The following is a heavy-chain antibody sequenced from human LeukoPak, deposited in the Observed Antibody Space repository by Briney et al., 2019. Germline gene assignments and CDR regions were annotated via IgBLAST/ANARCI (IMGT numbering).Heavy chain of an antibody. CDR1: GFTFSSYS. V-gene: IGHV3-48*01. Sequence: GGSLRLSCEVSGFTFSSYSMNWVRQASGKGPEWVSYIDARSGITYYADSVQGRFTLSRDNARESVFLQMDSLRVDDTAVYYCARTYDFGRGPPGDAFDNWGPGTWVIVSS. D-gene: IGHD3-3*01. CDR3: ARTYDFGRGPPGDAFDN. J-gene: IGHJ3*02. CDR2: IDARSGIT.